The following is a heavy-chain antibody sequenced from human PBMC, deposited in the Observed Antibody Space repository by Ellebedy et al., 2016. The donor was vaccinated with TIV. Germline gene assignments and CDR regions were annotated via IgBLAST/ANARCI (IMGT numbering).Heavy chain of an antibody. CDR1: GFTFSSYG. Sequence: GESLKISCAASGFTFSSYGMHWVRQAPGKGLEWVAVISYDGSNKYYADSVKGRFTISRDNSKNTLYLQMNSLRAEDTAVYYCAKDQVATISAFDIWGQGTMVTVSS. V-gene: IGHV3-30*18. CDR2: ISYDGSNK. CDR3: AKDQVATISAFDI. D-gene: IGHD5-12*01. J-gene: IGHJ3*02.